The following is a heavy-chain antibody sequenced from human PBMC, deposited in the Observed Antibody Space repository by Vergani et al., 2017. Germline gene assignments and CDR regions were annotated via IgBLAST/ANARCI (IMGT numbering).Heavy chain of an antibody. CDR1: GYTFRNYG. CDR2: ISAYNGNT. V-gene: IGHV1-18*04. D-gene: IGHD2-2*01. J-gene: IGHJ6*02. Sequence: QVQLVQSGAEVKKPGASVKVSCEGSGYTFRNYGISWVRQAPGQGLEWMGWISAYNGNTNYAQKLQGRVTMTTDTSTSTAYMELRSLRSDDTAVYYCARDPDIVVVPAAPYYYYYYGMDVWGQGTTVTVSS. CDR3: ARDPDIVVVPAAPYYYYYYGMDV.